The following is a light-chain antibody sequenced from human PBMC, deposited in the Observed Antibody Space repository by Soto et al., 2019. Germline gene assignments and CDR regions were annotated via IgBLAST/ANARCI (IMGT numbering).Light chain of an antibody. J-gene: IGLJ3*02. V-gene: IGLV2-14*01. CDR1: SSDVGAYNY. CDR2: EVT. CDR3: NSYRTNYTWL. Sequence: QSALTQPASVSGSPGQSITISCTGTSSDVGAYNYVSWYQHHPGKVPKLLIYEVTNRPSGVSDRFSGSKSGNTASLTISGLQAEDEADYYCNSYRTNYTWLFGGGTKVTVL.